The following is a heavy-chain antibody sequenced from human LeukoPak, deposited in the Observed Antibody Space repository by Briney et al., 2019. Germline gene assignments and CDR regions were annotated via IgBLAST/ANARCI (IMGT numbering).Heavy chain of an antibody. D-gene: IGHD4-11*01. Sequence: GGSLRLSCAASGFTIGSNYMSWVRQAPGKGLEWVSVIYSTGTTYYADSVKDRFTISRDNSKNTLHLQMNSLRAEDTAVYYCARGLSKGDYWGQGTLVTVSS. J-gene: IGHJ4*02. CDR3: ARGLSKGDY. V-gene: IGHV3-53*01. CDR2: IYSTGTT. CDR1: GFTIGSNY.